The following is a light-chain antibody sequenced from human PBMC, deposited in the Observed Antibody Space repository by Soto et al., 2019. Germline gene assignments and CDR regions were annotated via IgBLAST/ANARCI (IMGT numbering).Light chain of an antibody. J-gene: IGKJ1*01. CDR3: QQYGGSPTWT. Sequence: EIVLTQSPGTLSLSPGERATLSCRASQSVSSSYLAWYQQKPGQAPRLLMYGVSSRATGIPDRFSGSGSGTEFTLTIGRLEPEDFAVYYCQQYGGSPTWTFGQGTKV. CDR1: QSVSSSY. V-gene: IGKV3-20*01. CDR2: GVS.